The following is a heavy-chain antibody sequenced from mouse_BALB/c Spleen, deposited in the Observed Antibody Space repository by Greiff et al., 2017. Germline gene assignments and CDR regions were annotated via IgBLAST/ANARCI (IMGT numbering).Heavy chain of an antibody. J-gene: IGHJ4*01. D-gene: IGHD1-2*01. CDR1: GYTFTDYN. Sequence: VQLKESGPELVKPGASVKISCKASGYTFTDYNMHWVKQSHGKSLEWIGYIYPYNGGTGYNQKFKSKATLTVDNSSSTAYMELRSLTSEDSAVYYCAREDYGYGGAMDYWGQGTSVTVSS. V-gene: IGHV1S29*02. CDR3: AREDYGYGGAMDY. CDR2: IYPYNGGT.